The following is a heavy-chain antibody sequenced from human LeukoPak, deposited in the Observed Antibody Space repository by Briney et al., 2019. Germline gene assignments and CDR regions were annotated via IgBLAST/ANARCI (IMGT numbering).Heavy chain of an antibody. V-gene: IGHV3-21*01. D-gene: IGHD4-23*01. CDR3: ARRPDYGGTPTFDY. CDR1: GFTFSSYS. J-gene: IGHJ4*02. CDR2: ISSSSSYI. Sequence: GGSLRLSCAASGFTFSSYSVNWVRQAPGKGLEWVSSISSSSSYIYYADSVKGRFTISRDNAKNSLYLQMNSLRAEDTAVYYCARRPDYGGTPTFDYWGQGTLVTVSS.